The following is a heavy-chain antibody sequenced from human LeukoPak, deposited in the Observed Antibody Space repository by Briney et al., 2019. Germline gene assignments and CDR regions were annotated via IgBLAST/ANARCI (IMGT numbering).Heavy chain of an antibody. D-gene: IGHD2-2*01. V-gene: IGHV3-33*01. Sequence: GGSLRLSCAASGFTFSSYGMHWVRQAPGKGLEWVAVIWYDGSNKYYADSVKGRFTISRDNSKNTLYLQMNSLRAEDTAVYYCARGPYCSSTSCYSGNYAFLSWGPGTLVIVSS. CDR2: IWYDGSNK. J-gene: IGHJ5*02. CDR3: ARGPYCSSTSCYSGNYAFLS. CDR1: GFTFSSYG.